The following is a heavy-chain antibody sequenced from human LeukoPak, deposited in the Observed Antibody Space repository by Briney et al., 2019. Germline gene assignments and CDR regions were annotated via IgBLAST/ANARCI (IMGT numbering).Heavy chain of an antibody. V-gene: IGHV1-8*01. D-gene: IGHD2-2*01. CDR2: MNPNSGNT. Sequence: ASVKVSCKAYGYTFTSYDINWVRQATGQGLEWMGWMNPNSGNTGYAQKFQGRVTMTRNTSISTAYMELSSLRSEDTAGYYCARRNVVVPAQRGYYGMDVWGQGTTVTVSS. J-gene: IGHJ6*02. CDR3: ARRNVVVPAQRGYYGMDV. CDR1: GYTFTSYD.